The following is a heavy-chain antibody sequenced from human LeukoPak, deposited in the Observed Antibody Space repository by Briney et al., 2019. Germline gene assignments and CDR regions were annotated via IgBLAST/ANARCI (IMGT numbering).Heavy chain of an antibody. CDR1: GFTFGDYA. CDR2: IRSKAYGGTT. V-gene: IGHV3-49*04. CDR3: TRVGLITMVRGVIPAFDI. J-gene: IGHJ3*02. Sequence: GSLRLSCTASGFTFGDYAMSWVRQAPGKGLEWVGFIRSKAYGGTTEYAASVKGRFTISRDDSKSIAYLQMNSLKTEDTAVYYCTRVGLITMVRGVIPAFDIWGQGTMVTVSS. D-gene: IGHD3-10*01.